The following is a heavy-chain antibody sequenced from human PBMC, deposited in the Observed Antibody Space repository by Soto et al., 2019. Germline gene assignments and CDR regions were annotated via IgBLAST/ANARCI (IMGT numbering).Heavy chain of an antibody. D-gene: IGHD3-10*01. CDR3: ARDQFGSGSYYNV. Sequence: GGSLRLSCAASGFAFSSYAMSWVRQAPGKGLEWVSVVSGSSRTIYYADSVKGRFTVSRDNSKNTLYLQMSSLRAADTAVYYCARDQFGSGSYYNVWGQGTLVTVSS. CDR1: GFAFSSYA. CDR2: VSGSSRTI. J-gene: IGHJ4*02. V-gene: IGHV3-23*01.